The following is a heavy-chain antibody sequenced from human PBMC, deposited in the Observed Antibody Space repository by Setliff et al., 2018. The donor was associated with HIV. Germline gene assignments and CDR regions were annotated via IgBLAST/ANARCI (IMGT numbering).Heavy chain of an antibody. D-gene: IGHD2-2*01. V-gene: IGHV4-4*07. CDR1: GGSISSYY. J-gene: IGHJ6*03. Sequence: PSETLSLTCTVSGGSISSYYGSWIRQSAGKGLEWIGRLSSSGSTNYNPSLKSRVTMSVDTSKNQFSLRLSSVTAADTAVYYCAREVRVVLPAAASGNYYYYYMDVWGKGTTVTVSS. CDR2: LSSSGST. CDR3: AREVRVVLPAAASGNYYYYYMDV.